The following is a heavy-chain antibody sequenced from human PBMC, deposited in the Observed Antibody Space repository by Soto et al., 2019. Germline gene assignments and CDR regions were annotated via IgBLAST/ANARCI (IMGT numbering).Heavy chain of an antibody. CDR2: IYSHGGT. CDR3: VSDQGIPVTA. D-gene: IGHD6-19*01. CDR1: GFSVSSNY. V-gene: IGHV3-53*01. J-gene: IGHJ4*02. Sequence: EVQLVESGGALMQPGGSLRLSCAASGFSVSSNYMSWVRQAPGKGLEWISVIYSHGGTYYADSVKGRFTISRDNSKNTVYLQMNSLRAEDTAVYYCVSDQGIPVTAWGQGTLVTVSS.